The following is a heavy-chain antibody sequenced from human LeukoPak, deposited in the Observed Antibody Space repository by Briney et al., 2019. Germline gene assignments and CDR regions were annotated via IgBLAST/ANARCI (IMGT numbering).Heavy chain of an antibody. D-gene: IGHD2-15*01. Sequence: PGGSLRLSCAASGITFSDYYMSWIRQAPGKGLGWVSLISGSSTYTNCADSVKGRFTISRDNSKNTLYLQMNSLRAEDTAVYYCARGDDCSGGSCYPSAFDYWGQGTLVTVSS. V-gene: IGHV3-11*06. CDR1: GITFSDYY. CDR3: ARGDDCSGGSCYPSAFDY. J-gene: IGHJ4*02. CDR2: ISGSSTYT.